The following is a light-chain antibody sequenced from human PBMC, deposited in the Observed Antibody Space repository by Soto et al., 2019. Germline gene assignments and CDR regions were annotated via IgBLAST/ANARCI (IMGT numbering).Light chain of an antibody. CDR3: SSYSFSSTLGV. Sequence: QSALTQPASVSGSPGQSITISCTGTSSDVGGYNYVSWYQQHPGKAPKLMIYEVSKRPSGISNRFSGSKSGNTASLTISGLQAEDEADYYCSSYSFSSTLGVFGGGTQLTVL. CDR1: SSDVGGYNY. V-gene: IGLV2-14*01. J-gene: IGLJ2*01. CDR2: EVS.